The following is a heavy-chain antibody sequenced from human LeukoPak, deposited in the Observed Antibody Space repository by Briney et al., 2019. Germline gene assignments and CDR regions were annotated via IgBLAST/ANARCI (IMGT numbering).Heavy chain of an antibody. CDR2: IIRRGGS. J-gene: IGHJ4*02. V-gene: IGHV4-34*01. Sequence: PSETLSLTCAVYGGSFSDYYWSWIRQAPGKGLEWIGEIIRRGGSNYIPSLKSRATMPIDTSNNQFSLKLRSATAADTAVYFCARGIRPGYYFDYWGRGTLVTASS. CDR1: GGSFSDYY. D-gene: IGHD3-16*01. CDR3: ARGIRPGYYFDY.